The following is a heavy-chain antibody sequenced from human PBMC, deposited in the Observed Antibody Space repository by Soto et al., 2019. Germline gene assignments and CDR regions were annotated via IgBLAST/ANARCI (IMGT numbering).Heavy chain of an antibody. CDR2: ISGSGGST. J-gene: IGHJ4*02. Sequence: GGSLRLSCTASRFIFDDYGMNWVRQAPGKGLEWVSAISGSGGSTYYADSVKGWFTVSRDNSKNTLYLQMNSLRAEDTAVYYCANLGDYTPPGYWGQGTLVTVSS. CDR1: RFIFDDYG. D-gene: IGHD4-17*01. CDR3: ANLGDYTPPGY. V-gene: IGHV3-23*01.